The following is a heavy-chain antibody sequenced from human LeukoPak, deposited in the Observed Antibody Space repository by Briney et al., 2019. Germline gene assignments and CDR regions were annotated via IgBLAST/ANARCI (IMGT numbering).Heavy chain of an antibody. J-gene: IGHJ4*02. CDR3: AKDTGDYYDSSGYFDY. V-gene: IGHV3-43D*03. CDR2: ISWDGGST. CDR1: GFTFDDYA. Sequence: PGGSLRLSCAASGFTFDDYAMHWVRQAPGKGLEWVSLISWDGGSTYYAGSVKGRFTISRDNSKNSLYLQMNSLRAEDTALYYCAKDTGDYYDSSGYFDYWGQGTLVTVSS. D-gene: IGHD3-22*01.